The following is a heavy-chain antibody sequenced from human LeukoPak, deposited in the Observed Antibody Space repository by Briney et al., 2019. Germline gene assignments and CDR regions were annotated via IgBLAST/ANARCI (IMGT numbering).Heavy chain of an antibody. CDR3: ARGGSVFRGFYGYYYDSSGYYPDY. J-gene: IGHJ4*02. D-gene: IGHD3-22*01. CDR2: MNPNSGNT. Sequence: GASVKVSCKASGCTFTSYDINWVRQATGQGLEWMGWMNPNSGNTGYAQKFQGRVTMTRNTSISTAYMELSSLRSEDTAVYYCARGGSVFRGFYGYYYDSSGYYPDYWGQGTLVTVSS. V-gene: IGHV1-8*01. CDR1: GCTFTSYD.